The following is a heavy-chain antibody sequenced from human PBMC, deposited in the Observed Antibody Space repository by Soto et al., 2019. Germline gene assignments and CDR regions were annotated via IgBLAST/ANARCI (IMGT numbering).Heavy chain of an antibody. CDR1: GFTFSSYG. J-gene: IGHJ5*02. V-gene: IGHV3-30*18. D-gene: IGHD2-2*01. Sequence: QVQLVESGGGVVQPGRSLRLSCAASGFTFSSYGMHWVRQAPGKGLEWVAVISYDGSNKYYADSVKGRFTISRDNSKNTLYLQMNSLRAEDTAVYYCAKSSGVFVVVPAAMGWFDPWGLGTLVTVSS. CDR2: ISYDGSNK. CDR3: AKSSGVFVVVPAAMGWFDP.